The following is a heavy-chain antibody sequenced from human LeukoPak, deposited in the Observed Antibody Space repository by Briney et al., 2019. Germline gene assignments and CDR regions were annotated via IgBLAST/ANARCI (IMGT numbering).Heavy chain of an antibody. CDR3: ARAVADTGWAFDI. Sequence: ASETLSLTCTVSGGSISSYYWSWIRQPPGKGLEWIGYIYHSVSSNYNPSLKSRVTISVDTSKNQFSMKLTSVTAADTAVYYCARAVADTGWAFDIWGQGTMVTVSS. CDR2: IYHSVSS. J-gene: IGHJ3*02. D-gene: IGHD6-19*01. CDR1: GGSISSYY. V-gene: IGHV4-59*01.